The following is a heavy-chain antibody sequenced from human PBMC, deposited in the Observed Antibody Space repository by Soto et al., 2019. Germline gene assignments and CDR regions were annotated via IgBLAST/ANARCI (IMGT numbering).Heavy chain of an antibody. D-gene: IGHD1-26*01. J-gene: IGHJ4*02. CDR2: IIPILGIA. CDR3: ARALVGATTNFDY. Sequence: QVQLVQSGAEVKKPGSSVKVSCKASGGTFSSYTISWVRQAPGQGLEWMGRIIPILGIANYAQKFQGRVTXTXDXYTSTAYMELSSLRSEDTAVYYCARALVGATTNFDYWGQGTLVTVSS. CDR1: GGTFSSYT. V-gene: IGHV1-69*02.